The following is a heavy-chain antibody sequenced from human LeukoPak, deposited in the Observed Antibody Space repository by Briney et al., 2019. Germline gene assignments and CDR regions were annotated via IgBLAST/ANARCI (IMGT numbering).Heavy chain of an antibody. CDR2: ISGNTANT. V-gene: IGHV3-23*01. Sequence: PGGSLRLSCAASEFTFSSYGMSWVRQAPGKGLEWVSWISGNTANTYYADSVKGRFTISRDNSKNTLYLQMNSLRAEDTAVYYCAKSSNSRRGNDAFDIWGQGTMVTVSS. D-gene: IGHD6-13*01. J-gene: IGHJ3*02. CDR1: EFTFSSYG. CDR3: AKSSNSRRGNDAFDI.